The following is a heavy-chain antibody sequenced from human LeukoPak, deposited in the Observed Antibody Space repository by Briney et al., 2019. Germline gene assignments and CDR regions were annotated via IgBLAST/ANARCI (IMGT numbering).Heavy chain of an antibody. J-gene: IGHJ4*02. CDR1: KSIFSRYA. CDR2: VSGSGDKT. Sequence: GSLRLSCSTSKSIFSRYAVSWVRQAPGRGLQWVSTVSGSGDKTYYAESVEGRFTISRDNSKNTVYLQMDSLRAEDTAVYYCARVDSSGWYYFDYWGQGTLVTVSS. D-gene: IGHD6-19*01. V-gene: IGHV3-23*01. CDR3: ARVDSSGWYYFDY.